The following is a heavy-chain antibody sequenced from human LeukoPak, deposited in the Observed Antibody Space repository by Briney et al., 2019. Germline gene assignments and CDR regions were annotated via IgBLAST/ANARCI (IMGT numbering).Heavy chain of an antibody. CDR2: ISGNGAYT. CDR3: AKGASSKPFDY. J-gene: IGHJ4*02. D-gene: IGHD2-2*01. Sequence: GGSLRLSCAASGFTFSNYAMSWVRQAPGKGLEWVSSISGNGAYTYYADSVKGRFTISRDNSKNTLYLQMNSLGAEDTAVYHCAKGASSKPFDYWSQGTLVTVSS. CDR1: GFTFSNYA. V-gene: IGHV3-23*01.